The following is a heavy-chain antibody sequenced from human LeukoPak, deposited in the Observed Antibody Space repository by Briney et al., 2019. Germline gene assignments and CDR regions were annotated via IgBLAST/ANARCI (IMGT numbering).Heavy chain of an antibody. CDR1: GGSISSGGYH. CDR3: ARKNGDYGVIWFDP. D-gene: IGHD4-17*01. V-gene: IGHV4-31*03. CDR2: IYYSGST. J-gene: IGHJ5*02. Sequence: SQTLSLTCTVSGGSISSGGYHWSWLRQHPGKGLEWIGYIYYSGSTYYNPSLKSRVTISVDTSKNQFSLKLSSVTAADTAVYYCARKNGDYGVIWFDPWGQGTLVTVSS.